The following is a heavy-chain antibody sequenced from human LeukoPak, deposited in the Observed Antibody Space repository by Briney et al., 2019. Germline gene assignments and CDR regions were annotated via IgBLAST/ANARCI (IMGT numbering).Heavy chain of an antibody. V-gene: IGHV3-21*01. J-gene: IGHJ6*02. CDR3: AREKMGATTYYYYGMDV. D-gene: IGHD1-26*01. CDR1: GFTFSSYS. Sequence: GGSLRLSCAASGFTFSSYSMNWVRQAPGKGLEWVSSISSSSSYIYYADSVKGRFTISRDNAKNSLYLQMNSLRAEDTAVYYCAREKMGATTYYYYGMDVWGQGTTVTVSS. CDR2: ISSSSSYI.